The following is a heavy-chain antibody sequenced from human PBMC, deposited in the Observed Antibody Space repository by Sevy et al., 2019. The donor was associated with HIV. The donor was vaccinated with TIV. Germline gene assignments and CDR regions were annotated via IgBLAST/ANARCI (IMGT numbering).Heavy chain of an antibody. Sequence: GGSLRLSCTASGFTFSSYSMNWVRQAPGKGLEWVSSISSTGTYIYYTDSLKGRFTISRDNSKNTLYLQMNSLRAEDTAVYYCAREDIVLGEDNYYGIDVWGQGTTVTVSS. CDR3: AREDIVLGEDNYYGIDV. CDR2: ISSTGTYI. J-gene: IGHJ6*02. V-gene: IGHV3-21*04. CDR1: GFTFSSYS. D-gene: IGHD2-15*01.